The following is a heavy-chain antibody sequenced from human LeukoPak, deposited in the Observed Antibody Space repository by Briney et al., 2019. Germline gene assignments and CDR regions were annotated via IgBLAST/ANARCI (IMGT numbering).Heavy chain of an antibody. D-gene: IGHD6-13*01. CDR1: GGSFSGYY. Sequence: PSETLSLTCAVYGGSFSGYYWSWIRQTPRKGLEWIGEISHSGSTNYNPSLKSRVTISVDTSKNQFSLKLSSVTAADTAMYYCVRVGAGAGYTIEYFQHWGQGTLVTVSS. J-gene: IGHJ1*01. CDR3: VRVGAGAGYTIEYFQH. V-gene: IGHV4-34*01. CDR2: ISHSGST.